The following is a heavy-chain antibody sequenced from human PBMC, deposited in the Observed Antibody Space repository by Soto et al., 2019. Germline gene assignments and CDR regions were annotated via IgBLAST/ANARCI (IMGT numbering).Heavy chain of an antibody. J-gene: IGHJ5*02. V-gene: IGHV3-23*01. Sequence: YAMSWVRQTPGKGLEWVSHIIGSGKTYYAESVTGRFTISRDNSKNTIYLQMNSLSAEDTAVYYCSGLGGITGPSWFAPCGQGTLVTLSP. CDR3: SGLGGITGPSWFAP. CDR1: YA. D-gene: IGHD1-20*01. CDR2: IIGSGKT.